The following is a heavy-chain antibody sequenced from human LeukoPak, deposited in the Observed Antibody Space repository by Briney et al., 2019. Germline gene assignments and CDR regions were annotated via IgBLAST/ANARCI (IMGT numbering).Heavy chain of an antibody. Sequence: PSETLSLTCAVYGGSFSGYYWSWIRQPPGKGLEWIGEINHSGSTNYNPSLKSRVTISVDTSKNQFSLKLSSVTAADTAVYYCARDLPLTYGMDVWGQGTTVTVSS. CDR3: ARDLPLTYGMDV. D-gene: IGHD3-16*01. V-gene: IGHV4-34*01. J-gene: IGHJ6*02. CDR2: INHSGST. CDR1: GGSFSGYY.